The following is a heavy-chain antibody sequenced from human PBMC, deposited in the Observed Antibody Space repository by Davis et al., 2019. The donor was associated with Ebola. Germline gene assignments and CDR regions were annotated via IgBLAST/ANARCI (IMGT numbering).Heavy chain of an antibody. Sequence: MPGGSLRLSCTVSGGSISSYYWSWIRQPPGKGLEWIGYIYYSGSTNYNPSLKSRVTISVDTSKNQFSLKLSSVTAADTAVYYCARGLRYSSGWYVWFDYWGQGTLVTVSS. V-gene: IGHV4-59*01. J-gene: IGHJ4*02. D-gene: IGHD6-19*01. CDR3: ARGLRYSSGWYVWFDY. CDR2: IYYSGST. CDR1: GGSISSYY.